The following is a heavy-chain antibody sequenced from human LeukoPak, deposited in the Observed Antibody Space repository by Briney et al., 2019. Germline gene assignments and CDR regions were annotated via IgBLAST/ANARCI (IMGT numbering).Heavy chain of an antibody. Sequence: ASVKVSCKASGSTFTGYYIHWLRQAPGQGLEWMGWISPNSGVTHSAQKCQGRVTMTRDTSISTAYMELSRLRSDDTAMYYCAPGGAIDYWGQGTLVTVSS. CDR1: GSTFTGYY. V-gene: IGHV1-2*02. CDR3: APGGAIDY. CDR2: ISPNSGVT. J-gene: IGHJ4*02. D-gene: IGHD3-10*01.